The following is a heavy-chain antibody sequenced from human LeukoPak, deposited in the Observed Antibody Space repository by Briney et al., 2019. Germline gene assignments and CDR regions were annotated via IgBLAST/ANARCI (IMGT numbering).Heavy chain of an antibody. CDR3: ARDNWNYGSSMDV. Sequence: SETLSLTCTVSGGSISSYYWGWIRQPPGKGLEWIGYIYYSGSTNYNPSLKSRVTISVDTSKNQFSLKLSSVTAADTAVYYCARDNWNYGSSMDVWGQGTTVTVSS. V-gene: IGHV4-59*01. J-gene: IGHJ6*02. CDR1: GGSISSYY. D-gene: IGHD1-7*01. CDR2: IYYSGST.